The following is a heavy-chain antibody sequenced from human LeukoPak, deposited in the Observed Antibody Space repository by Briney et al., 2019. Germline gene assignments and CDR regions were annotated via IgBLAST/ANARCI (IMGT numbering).Heavy chain of an antibody. Sequence: GASVTVSCTASGYTFTSYGISWVRQAPGQGLEWMGWISAYNGNTNYAQKLQGRVTMTTDTSTSTAYIELRSLRSDDTAVYYCAREGGYYDSWPTRWGQGTLVTVSS. CDR2: ISAYNGNT. D-gene: IGHD3-22*01. CDR3: AREGGYYDSWPTR. J-gene: IGHJ4*02. V-gene: IGHV1-18*01. CDR1: GYTFTSYG.